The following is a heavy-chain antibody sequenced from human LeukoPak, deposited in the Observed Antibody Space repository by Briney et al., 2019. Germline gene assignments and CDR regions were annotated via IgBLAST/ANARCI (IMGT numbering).Heavy chain of an antibody. D-gene: IGHD2-15*01. CDR3: ATLQNRYCSGGSCYSSAFDI. CDR1: GFTFSSYS. CDR2: ISSSSSYI. Sequence: GGSLRFTCAASGFTFSSYSMNWFRQAPGQGLECVSSISSSSSYIYYAASVTGRFTISRDNAKNSLYLQMTSLRAEDTAVYYCATLQNRYCSGGSCYSSAFDIWGQGTMVTVSS. J-gene: IGHJ3*02. V-gene: IGHV3-21*01.